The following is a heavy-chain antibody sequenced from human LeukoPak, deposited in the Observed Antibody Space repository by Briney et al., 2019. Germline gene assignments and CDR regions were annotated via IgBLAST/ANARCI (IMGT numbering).Heavy chain of an antibody. CDR1: GFPFNSYW. Sequence: PGGSLRLSCAASGFPFNSYWMTWVRQAPGKGLEWVANIKEDGSEKYYVDSVKGRFTISRDNAKNSLYLQMNSLRAEDTALYYCAKDRLSSSWSLVYFDYWGQGTLVTVSS. CDR2: IKEDGSEK. V-gene: IGHV3-7*03. CDR3: AKDRLSSSWSLVYFDY. D-gene: IGHD6-13*01. J-gene: IGHJ4*02.